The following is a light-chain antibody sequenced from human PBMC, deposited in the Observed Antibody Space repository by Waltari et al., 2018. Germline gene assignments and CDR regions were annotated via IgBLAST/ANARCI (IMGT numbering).Light chain of an antibody. CDR3: SSYAGNNRRV. V-gene: IGLV2-8*01. Sequence: QSPLPQPPPASGSPRPSATIPGPGCQSNVRGDKIIAWQQQLPGKAPKLLISEVSERPSGVPARFSGSKSSNTASLTVSGLQAEDEADYYCSSYAGNNRRVFGTGTRVTV. CDR2: EVS. J-gene: IGLJ1*01. CDR1: QSNVRGDKI.